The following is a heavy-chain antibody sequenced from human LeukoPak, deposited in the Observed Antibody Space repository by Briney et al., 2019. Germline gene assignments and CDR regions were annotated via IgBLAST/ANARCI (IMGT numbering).Heavy chain of an antibody. CDR2: ISPYNGNT. Sequence: ASVKVSRKAFGYAFTSYGISWVRQAPGQGLEWMGWISPYNGNTNYAQKLQGRVTMTTDTSTSTAYMELRSLRSDDTAVFYCARDRYYDSSGYYVDYWGQGTLVTVSS. CDR3: ARDRYYDSSGYYVDY. CDR1: GYAFTSYG. D-gene: IGHD3-22*01. V-gene: IGHV1-18*04. J-gene: IGHJ4*02.